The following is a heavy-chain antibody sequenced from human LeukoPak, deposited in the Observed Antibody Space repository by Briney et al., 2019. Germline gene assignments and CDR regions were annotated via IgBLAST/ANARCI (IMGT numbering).Heavy chain of an antibody. D-gene: IGHD6-13*01. V-gene: IGHV3-23*01. CDR1: GFTFSSYA. Sequence: GVLRLSCAASGFTFSSYAMSWVRQAPAKGLEWVSAISGSGGSTYYADSVKGRFTISRDNSKNTLYLQMNSLRAEDTAVYYCAKGVEQLVPYDYWGQGTLVTVSS. CDR3: AKGVEQLVPYDY. J-gene: IGHJ4*02. CDR2: ISGSGGST.